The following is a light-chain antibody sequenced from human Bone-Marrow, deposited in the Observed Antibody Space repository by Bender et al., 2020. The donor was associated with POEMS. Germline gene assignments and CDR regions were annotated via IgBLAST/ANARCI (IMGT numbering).Light chain of an antibody. Sequence: QSVLTQPPSASATPGQTVTISCSGSSSNIGTYSVNWYQQLPGAAPKLLIYSNDRRPSGVPDRFSGSKSGTSASLAISGLQSEDEAIYYCASWDVSLNGWVFVAGTTLTLL. CDR1: SSNIGTYS. J-gene: IGLJ3*02. CDR3: ASWDVSLNGWV. V-gene: IGLV1-44*01. CDR2: SND.